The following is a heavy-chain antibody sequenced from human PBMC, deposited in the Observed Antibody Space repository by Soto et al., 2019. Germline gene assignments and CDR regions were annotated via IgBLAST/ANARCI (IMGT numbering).Heavy chain of an antibody. CDR1: GGSISSENW. Sequence: SETLSLTCAVSGGSISSENWWSWVRQSPGKGLEWIGEIYHSGSTNSNPSLKSRVTISVDKSKNQFSLKLSSVTAADTAVYYCARVTGRYYYGMDVWGQGTTVTVSS. V-gene: IGHV4-4*02. CDR3: ARVTGRYYYGMDV. J-gene: IGHJ6*02. CDR2: IYHSGST.